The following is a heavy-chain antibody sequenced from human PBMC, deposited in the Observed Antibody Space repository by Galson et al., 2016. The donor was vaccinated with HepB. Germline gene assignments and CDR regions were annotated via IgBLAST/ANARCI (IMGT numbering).Heavy chain of an antibody. CDR1: GFTFSTYG. D-gene: IGHD2-2*01. Sequence: SLRLSCAASGFTFSTYGMHWVRQAPGKGLEWVAAISFDGRKTYFADFVKGHFTISRDNSNNTLFLQMNNLRPDDTAVHFCAKAAGYCSSPTCLTTPMDYWGQGTLVTVSS. CDR2: ISFDGRKT. V-gene: IGHV3-30*18. J-gene: IGHJ4*02. CDR3: AKAAGYCSSPTCLTTPMDY.